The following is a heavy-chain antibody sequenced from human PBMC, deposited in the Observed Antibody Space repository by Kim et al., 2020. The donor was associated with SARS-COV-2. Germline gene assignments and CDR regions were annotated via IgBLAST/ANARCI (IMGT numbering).Heavy chain of an antibody. D-gene: IGHD3-22*01. Sequence: GGSLRLSCAASGFTFSSYGMHWVRQAPGKGLEWVAVISYDGSNKYYADSVKGRFTISRDNSKNTLYLQMNSLRAEDTAVYYCARGAYYYDSSGYGVYWGQGTLVTVSS. CDR1: GFTFSSYG. CDR2: ISYDGSNK. V-gene: IGHV3-33*05. CDR3: ARGAYYYDSSGYGVY. J-gene: IGHJ4*02.